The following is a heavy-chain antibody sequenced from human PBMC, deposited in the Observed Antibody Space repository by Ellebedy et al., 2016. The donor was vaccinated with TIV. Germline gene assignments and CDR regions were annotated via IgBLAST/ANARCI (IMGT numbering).Heavy chain of an antibody. Sequence: PGGSLRLSCAASGFTFTRFDMDWVRQAPGKGLAWVSYISSSSSTIYSADSVKGRFTISRDNAKNSLYLQMNSLRAEDTAVYYCARGSTGDRIGYWGQGTLVTVSS. CDR3: ARGSTGDRIGY. CDR2: ISSSSSTI. V-gene: IGHV3-48*04. CDR1: GFTFTRFD. J-gene: IGHJ4*02. D-gene: IGHD7-27*01.